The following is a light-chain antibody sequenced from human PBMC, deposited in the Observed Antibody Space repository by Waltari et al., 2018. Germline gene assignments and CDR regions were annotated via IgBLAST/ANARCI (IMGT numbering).Light chain of an antibody. Sequence: QSALTQPASVSGSPGQSITISCTGTRSDGCGYNYVSWYQHHPGKAPKPMIYEVSNRPSGVSNRFSGSKSGNTASLTISGLQAEDEADYYCSSYTSSSTEVFGGGTKLTVL. CDR1: RSDGCGYNY. CDR3: SSYTSSSTEV. V-gene: IGLV2-14*01. CDR2: EVS. J-gene: IGLJ2*01.